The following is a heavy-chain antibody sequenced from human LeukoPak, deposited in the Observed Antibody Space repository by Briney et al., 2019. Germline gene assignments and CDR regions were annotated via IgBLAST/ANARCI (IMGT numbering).Heavy chain of an antibody. CDR3: ARERSTWGDGSWYYFDH. J-gene: IGHJ4*02. D-gene: IGHD1-26*01. CDR2: IYYSGNT. V-gene: IGHV4-61*01. Sequence: SETLSLTCTVSGGFVSSNNYYWSWIRQPPGKGLEWIGNIYYSGNTNYNPSLKGRVTTSVVTSKNQFSLRLTYVTPADTAVYYCARERSTWGDGSWYYFDHWGQGALVTVSS. CDR1: GGFVSSNNYY.